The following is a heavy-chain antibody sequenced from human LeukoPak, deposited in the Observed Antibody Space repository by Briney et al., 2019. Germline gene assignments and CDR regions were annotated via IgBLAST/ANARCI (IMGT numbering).Heavy chain of an antibody. CDR1: GFTFSSYG. J-gene: IGHJ4*02. Sequence: GGSLRLSCAASGFTFSSYGMHWVRQAPGKGLEWVTVIWYDGSNKYYADSVKGRFTISRDNSKNTLYLQMNSLKAEDTAVYYCGSSSPAFDYWGQGTPVTVSS. CDR3: GSSSPAFDY. CDR2: IWYDGSNK. V-gene: IGHV3-30*02. D-gene: IGHD6-13*01.